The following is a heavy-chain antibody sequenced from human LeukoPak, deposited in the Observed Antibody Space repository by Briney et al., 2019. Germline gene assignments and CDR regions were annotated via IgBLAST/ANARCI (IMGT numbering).Heavy chain of an antibody. Sequence: SETLSLTCTVSGVSMNTRTCLWGWIRQPPGEGLEWIGSIYCSGGTYYNPSLKSRVTISVDTSKNQFSLKLSSVTAADTAVYYCARADYVWGSYRANDYWGQGTLVTVSS. CDR3: ARADYVWGSYRANDY. CDR1: GVSMNTRTCL. D-gene: IGHD3-16*02. V-gene: IGHV4-39*07. CDR2: IYCSGGT. J-gene: IGHJ4*02.